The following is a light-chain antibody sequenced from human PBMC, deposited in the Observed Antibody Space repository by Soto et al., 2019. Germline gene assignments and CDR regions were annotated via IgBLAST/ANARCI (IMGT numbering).Light chain of an antibody. V-gene: IGKV3-15*01. CDR1: QSVSSSY. Sequence: EIVLTQSPGTLSLSPGERATLSCRASQSVSSSYLAWYQQTPGQAPRLLIYGVSTRATGIPARFSGSGSGTDFILTISSLQSEDSAVYYCQQYNNWPRTLGQGTKVDIK. CDR2: GVS. CDR3: QQYNNWPRT. J-gene: IGKJ1*01.